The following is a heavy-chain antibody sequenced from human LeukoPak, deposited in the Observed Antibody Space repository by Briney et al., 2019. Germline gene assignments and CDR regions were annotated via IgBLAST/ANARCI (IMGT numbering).Heavy chain of an antibody. J-gene: IGHJ4*02. CDR1: GGSFSGYY. CDR3: ARGRITGTSPFGY. CDR2: INHSGST. D-gene: IGHD1-20*01. Sequence: SETLSLTCAVYGGSFSGYYWSWIRQPPGKGLEWIGEINHSGSTNYNPSLKSRVTISVDTSKNQYSLKLSSVTAADTAVYYCARGRITGTSPFGYWGQGTLVTVSS. V-gene: IGHV4-34*01.